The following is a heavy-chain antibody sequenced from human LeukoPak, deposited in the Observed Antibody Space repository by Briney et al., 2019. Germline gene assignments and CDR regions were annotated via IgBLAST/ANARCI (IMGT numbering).Heavy chain of an antibody. CDR3: ARDDTSRPSFDY. V-gene: IGHV3-30*04. J-gene: IGHJ4*02. CDR1: GFIFVSYT. Sequence: PGGSLRFSCAASGFIFVSYTMHWVRQAPGKGLEWVAIISYDGSNKYYADSVKGRFTISRDNFKNTLYLQMNSLRAEDTAVYYCARDDTSRPSFDYWGQGTLVTVSS. CDR2: ISYDGSNK.